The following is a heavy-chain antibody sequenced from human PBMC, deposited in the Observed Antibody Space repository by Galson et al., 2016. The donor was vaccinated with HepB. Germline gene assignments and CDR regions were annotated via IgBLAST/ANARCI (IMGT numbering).Heavy chain of an antibody. J-gene: IGHJ6*02. CDR2: IQGDGSEK. CDR1: FSFRGYW. CDR3: ARDGYHYAMDV. V-gene: IGHV3-7*03. Sequence: FSFRGYWMSWVRQAPGKGLKWVANIQGDGSEKYYVDSVKGRFTISRDNAKNSLYLQMNSLTAEDTAIYYCARDGYHYAMDVWGQGTTVTVSS.